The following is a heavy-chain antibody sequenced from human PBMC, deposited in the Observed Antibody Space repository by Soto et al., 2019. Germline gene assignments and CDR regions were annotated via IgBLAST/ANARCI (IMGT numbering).Heavy chain of an antibody. V-gene: IGHV3-30-3*01. CDR3: ARDFFPTGYSYGHYYGMDV. CDR2: ISYDGSNK. Sequence: QVQLVESGGGVVQPGRSLRLSCAASGFTFSSYAMHWVRQAPGKGLEWVAVISYDGSNKYYADSVKGRFTISRDNSKNTLYLQMNSLRAEDTAVYYCARDFFPTGYSYGHYYGMDVWGQGTTVTVSS. CDR1: GFTFSSYA. D-gene: IGHD5-18*01. J-gene: IGHJ6*02.